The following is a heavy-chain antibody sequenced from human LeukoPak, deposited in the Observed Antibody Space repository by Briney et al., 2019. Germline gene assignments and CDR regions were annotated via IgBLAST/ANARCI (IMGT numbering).Heavy chain of an antibody. J-gene: IGHJ5*02. CDR2: INHSGST. D-gene: IGHD6-13*01. Sequence: SETLSLTCAVYGGSFSGYYWSWIRQPPGKGLEWIGEINHSGSTNYNPSLKSRVTISVDTSKNQFSLKLSSVTAADTAVYYCARGYSSSRYQFGSNWFDPWGQGTLVTVSS. V-gene: IGHV4-34*01. CDR1: GGSFSGYY. CDR3: ARGYSSSRYQFGSNWFDP.